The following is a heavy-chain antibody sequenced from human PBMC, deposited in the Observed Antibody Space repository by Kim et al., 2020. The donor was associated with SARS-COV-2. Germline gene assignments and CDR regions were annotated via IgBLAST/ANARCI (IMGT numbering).Heavy chain of an antibody. V-gene: IGHV1-24*01. D-gene: IGHD3-22*01. Sequence: ASVKVSCKVSGYTLTELSMHWVRQAPGKGLEWMGGFDPEDGETIYAQKFQGRVTMTEDTSTDTAYMELSSLRSEDTAVYYCATGVTAMEEPSGYYPYYFDYWGQGTLVTVSS. J-gene: IGHJ4*02. CDR2: FDPEDGET. CDR1: GYTLTELS. CDR3: ATGVTAMEEPSGYYPYYFDY.